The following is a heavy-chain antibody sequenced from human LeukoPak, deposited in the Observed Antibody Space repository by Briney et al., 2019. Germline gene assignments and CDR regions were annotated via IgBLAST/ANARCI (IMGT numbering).Heavy chain of an antibody. V-gene: IGHV4-30-2*01. Sequence: SQTLSLTCTVSGGSISSGGYYWSWIRQPPGKGLEWIGEINHSGSTSYNPSLKSRATISVDTSKNQFSLKLSSVTAADTAVYYCARAGAYYYDSSGYWRYYFDYWGQGTLVTVSS. CDR2: INHSGST. J-gene: IGHJ4*02. CDR3: ARAGAYYYDSSGYWRYYFDY. D-gene: IGHD3-22*01. CDR1: GGSISSGGYY.